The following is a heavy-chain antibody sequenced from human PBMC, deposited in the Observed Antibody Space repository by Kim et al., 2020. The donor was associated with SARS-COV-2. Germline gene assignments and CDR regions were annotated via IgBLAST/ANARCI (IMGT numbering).Heavy chain of an antibody. CDR3: ARGLAAAGFDAFDI. J-gene: IGHJ3*02. CDR2: ISYDGSNK. V-gene: IGHV3-30-3*01. Sequence: GGSLRLSCAASGFTLSSYAMHWVRQAPGKGLEWVAVISYDGSNKCYADSVKGRFTISRDNSKNTLYLQMNSLRAEDTAVYYCARGLAAAGFDAFDIWGQGTMVTVSS. D-gene: IGHD6-13*01. CDR1: GFTLSSYA.